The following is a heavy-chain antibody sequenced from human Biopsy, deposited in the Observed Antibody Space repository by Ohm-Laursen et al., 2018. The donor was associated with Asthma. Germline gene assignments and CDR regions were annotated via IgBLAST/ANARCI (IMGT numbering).Heavy chain of an antibody. CDR1: GFVFRSHA. Sequence: SLRLSCTASGFVFRSHAMHWVRQAPGKGLEWVAVVSYDGGVAHYADSMKGRFTISSDTLKNTVFLHLSSLRAEDTAVYYCAKESGTVGWHADYLEEWGRGTLVTVSS. CDR2: VSYDGGVA. V-gene: IGHV3-30*18. CDR3: AKESGTVGWHADYLEE. D-gene: IGHD6-19*01. J-gene: IGHJ4*02.